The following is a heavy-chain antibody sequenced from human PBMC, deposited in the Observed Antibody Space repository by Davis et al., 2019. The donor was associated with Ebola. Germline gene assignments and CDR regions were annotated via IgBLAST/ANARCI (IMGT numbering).Heavy chain of an antibody. V-gene: IGHV4-34*01. D-gene: IGHD2-2*01. Sequence: SETLSLTCAVYGGSFSGYYWSWIRQPPGKGLEWIGEINHSGSTNYNPSPKSRVPISVDTSKNQFSLKLSSVTAADTAVYYCARERRIVVVPAAAHYYYYGMDVWGQGTTVTVSS. CDR1: GGSFSGYY. CDR2: INHSGST. J-gene: IGHJ6*02. CDR3: ARERRIVVVPAAAHYYYYGMDV.